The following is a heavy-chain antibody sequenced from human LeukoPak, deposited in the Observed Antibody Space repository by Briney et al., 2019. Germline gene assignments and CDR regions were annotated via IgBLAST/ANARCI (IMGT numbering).Heavy chain of an antibody. V-gene: IGHV1-2*02. CDR2: INPNSGGT. D-gene: IGHD3-10*01. CDR3: ARDPPIGGADVFDI. Sequence: ASVKVSCNAAGYTFTGYYMHWVRQAPGQGLEWMGWINPNSGGTNYAQKFQGRVTMTRDTSISTAYMELSRLTSDDTAVYYCARDPPIGGADVFDIWGQGTMVTVSS. CDR1: GYTFTGYY. J-gene: IGHJ3*02.